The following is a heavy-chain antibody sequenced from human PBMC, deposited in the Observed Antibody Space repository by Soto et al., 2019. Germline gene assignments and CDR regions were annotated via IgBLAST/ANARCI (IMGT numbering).Heavy chain of an antibody. CDR2: ISGSGGST. J-gene: IGHJ6*03. V-gene: IGHV3-23*01. CDR1: GFTFSSYA. Sequence: EVQLLESGGGLVQPGGSLRLSCAASGFTFSSYAMSWVRQAPGRGLEWVSAISGSGGSTYYADSVKGRFTISRDNSKNTLYLQMNSLRAEDTAVYYCAKGGSSWYYMDVWGKGTTVTVSS. D-gene: IGHD6-13*01. CDR3: AKGGSSWYYMDV.